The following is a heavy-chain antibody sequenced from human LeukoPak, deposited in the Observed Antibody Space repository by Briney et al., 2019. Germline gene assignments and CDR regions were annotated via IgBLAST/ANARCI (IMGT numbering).Heavy chain of an antibody. V-gene: IGHV1-69*05. CDR3: ASSTGQWLVRGADFDY. D-gene: IGHD6-19*01. CDR2: IIPIFGTA. Sequence: ASVKVSCKASGGTFSSYAISWVRQAPGQGLEWMGGIIPIFGTANYAQKFQGRVTITTDESTSTAYMELSSLRSEDTAVYYCASSTGQWLVRGADFDYWGQGTLVTVSS. CDR1: GGTFSSYA. J-gene: IGHJ4*02.